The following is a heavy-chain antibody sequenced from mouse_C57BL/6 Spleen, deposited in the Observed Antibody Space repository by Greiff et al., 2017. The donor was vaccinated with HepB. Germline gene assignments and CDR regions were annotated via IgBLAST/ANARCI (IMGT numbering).Heavy chain of an antibody. J-gene: IGHJ4*01. D-gene: IGHD2-1*01. CDR3: ARKDYGKNYAMDY. Sequence: EVKLMESGGGLVKPGGSLKLSCAASGFTFSDYGMHWVRQAPEKGLEWVAYISSGSSTIYYADTVKGRFTISRDNAKNTLFLQMTSLRSEDTAMYYCARKDYGKNYAMDYWGQGTSVTVSS. CDR1: GFTFSDYG. CDR2: ISSGSSTI. V-gene: IGHV5-17*01.